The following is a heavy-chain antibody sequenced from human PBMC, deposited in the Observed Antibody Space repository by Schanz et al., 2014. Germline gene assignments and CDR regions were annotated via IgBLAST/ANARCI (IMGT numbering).Heavy chain of an antibody. Sequence: QVQLVESGGGVVQPGRSLRLSCAASGITLSGYGLHWVRQAPGKGLEWVGFISFDGRNTGYAHSVKGRFTISRDNAKNSLYLQMNSLRAEDTAMYYCARPSDSSWYMDVWGKGTTVTVSS. CDR1: GITLSGYG. J-gene: IGHJ6*03. V-gene: IGHV3-30*03. CDR3: ARPSDSSWYMDV. CDR2: ISFDGRNT. D-gene: IGHD2-21*02.